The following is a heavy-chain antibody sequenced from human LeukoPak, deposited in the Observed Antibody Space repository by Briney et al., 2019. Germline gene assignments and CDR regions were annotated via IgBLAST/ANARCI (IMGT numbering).Heavy chain of an antibody. Sequence: PGESLKISCKASGXCFTIYWSGWVRQVPGKGLEWMGRIDPSDSYTNYSPSFQGHVTISADKSISTAYLQWSSLKASDTAMYYCARLGYCSGTSCYAISHYYYGMDVWGQGTTVTVSS. V-gene: IGHV5-10-1*01. CDR2: IDPSDSYT. J-gene: IGHJ6*02. CDR1: GXCFTIYW. CDR3: ARLGYCSGTSCYAISHYYYGMDV. D-gene: IGHD2-2*01.